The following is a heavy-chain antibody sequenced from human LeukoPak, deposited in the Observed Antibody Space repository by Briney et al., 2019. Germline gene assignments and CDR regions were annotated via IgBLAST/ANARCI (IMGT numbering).Heavy chain of an antibody. V-gene: IGHV3-23*01. CDR1: GFTFSDSA. Sequence: GGSLRLSCAASGFTFSDSAMTWVRQTPGKGLVWISAISTSGGDTIYTESVKGRFTISRENSKNTLYLQMNSLRAEDTAVYYCAKGGNYAPLDYWGQGTLVTVS. CDR3: AKGGNYAPLDY. CDR2: ISTSGGDT. J-gene: IGHJ4*02. D-gene: IGHD1-7*01.